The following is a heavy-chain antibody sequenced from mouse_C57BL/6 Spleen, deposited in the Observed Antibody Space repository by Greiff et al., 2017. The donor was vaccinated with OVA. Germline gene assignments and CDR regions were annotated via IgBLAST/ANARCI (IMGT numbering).Heavy chain of an antibody. D-gene: IGHD2-3*01. J-gene: IGHJ4*01. Sequence: VKLQQPGAELVRPGSSVKLSCKASGYTFTSYWMHWVKQRPIQGLEWIGNIDPSDSETHYNQKFKDKATLTVDKSSSTAYMQLSSLTSEDSAVYYCARDGYYEENAMDYWGQGTSVTVSS. CDR1: GYTFTSYW. V-gene: IGHV1-52*01. CDR2: IDPSDSET. CDR3: ARDGYYEENAMDY.